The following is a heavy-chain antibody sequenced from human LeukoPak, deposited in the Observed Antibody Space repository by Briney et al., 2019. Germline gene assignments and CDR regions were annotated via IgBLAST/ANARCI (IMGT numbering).Heavy chain of an antibody. V-gene: IGHV1-2*04. CDR2: INPNSGGT. CDR1: GYTFTGYY. D-gene: IGHD2-8*01. Sequence: ASVKVSCKASGYTFTGYYMHWVRQAPGQGLEWMGWINPNSGGTNYAQKFQGWVTMTRDTSISTAYMELSGLRSDDTAVYYCARERSSTNGDDAFDIWGQGTMVTVSS. CDR3: ARERSSTNGDDAFDI. J-gene: IGHJ3*02.